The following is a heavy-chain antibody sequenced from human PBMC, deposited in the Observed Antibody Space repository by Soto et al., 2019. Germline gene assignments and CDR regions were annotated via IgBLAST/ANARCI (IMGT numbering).Heavy chain of an antibody. CDR1: GDSVSSNSAA. V-gene: IGHV6-1*01. CDR2: TYYRSKWYN. Sequence: SQTLSLTCAISGDSVSSNSAAWNWIRQSPSRGLEWLGRTYYRSKWYNDYAVSVKSRITINPDTSKNQFSLQLNSVTPEDTAVYYCAREKDSSWPYYYYVMYVWSQGTTVTVSS. J-gene: IGHJ6*02. D-gene: IGHD6-13*01. CDR3: AREKDSSWPYYYYVMYV.